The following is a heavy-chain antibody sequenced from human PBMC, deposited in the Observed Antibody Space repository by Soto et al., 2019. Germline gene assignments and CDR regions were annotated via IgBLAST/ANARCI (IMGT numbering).Heavy chain of an antibody. CDR1: GYSFTSYW. CDR3: ARSRIEQQLVDNWFDP. D-gene: IGHD6-13*01. V-gene: IGHV5-51*01. J-gene: IGHJ5*02. CDR2: IYPGDSDT. Sequence: PGESLKISCKGSGYSFTSYWIGWVRQMPGKGLEWMGIIYPGDSDTRYSPSFQGQVTISADKSISTAYLQWSSLKASDTAMYYCARSRIEQQLVDNWFDPWGQGTLVTVSS.